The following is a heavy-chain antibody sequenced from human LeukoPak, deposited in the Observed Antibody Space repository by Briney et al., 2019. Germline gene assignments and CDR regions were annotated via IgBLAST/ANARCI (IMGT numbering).Heavy chain of an antibody. CDR1: GFTFGTYT. J-gene: IGHJ4*01. Sequence: GGSLRLSCAASGFTFGTYTMNWVRHAPGKALEWVSGIFGDGSGTFYADTVKGRFTISRDNSKNTVWLQMNSLRIKDTAIYYCAKDEKPDGMWTIDYWGHGTLVTVSS. D-gene: IGHD1-14*01. CDR3: AKDEKPDGMWTIDY. CDR2: IFGDGSGT. V-gene: IGHV3-23*01.